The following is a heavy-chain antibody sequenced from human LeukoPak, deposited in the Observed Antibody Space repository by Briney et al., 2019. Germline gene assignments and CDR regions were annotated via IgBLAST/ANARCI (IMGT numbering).Heavy chain of an antibody. CDR1: GFTFRNYE. D-gene: IGHD1-26*01. V-gene: IGHV3-48*03. J-gene: IGHJ4*02. CDR3: ARGGTYCPDY. CDR2: ISSSSSPI. Sequence: GGSLRLSCAASGFTFRNYEMNWVRQAPGKGLEWVSYISSSSSPIFYADSVKGRFTISRDNAKNSLYLQMNSLRDEDTAVYYCARGGTYCPDYWGQGTLVTVSS.